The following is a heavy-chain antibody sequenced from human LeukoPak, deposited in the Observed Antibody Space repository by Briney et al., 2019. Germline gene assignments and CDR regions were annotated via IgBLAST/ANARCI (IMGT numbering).Heavy chain of an antibody. CDR2: IRSKAYGGTT. CDR3: TRDYVWGSYPTFDI. V-gene: IGHV3-49*03. J-gene: IGHJ3*02. Sequence: GGSLRLSCTASGFTFGDYAMSWFRQAPGKGLEWVGFIRSKAYGGTTEYAASVKGRFTISRDDSKSIAYLQMNSLKTEDTAVYYCTRDYVWGSYPTFDIWGQGTMVTVSS. D-gene: IGHD3-16*02. CDR1: GFTFGDYA.